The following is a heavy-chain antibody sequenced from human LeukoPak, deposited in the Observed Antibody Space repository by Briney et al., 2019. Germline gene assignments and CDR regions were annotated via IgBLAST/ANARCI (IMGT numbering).Heavy chain of an antibody. V-gene: IGHV1-8*01. J-gene: IGHJ6*03. CDR3: ARGVGGYGWNCYYYYMDV. D-gene: IGHD5-12*01. CDR1: GYTFTSYD. Sequence: ASVKLSCTASGYTFTSYDIDWVREATAPGLEWMGWMNLNSGNTGYAQKFQGRVSMTRTNSKSTAYMELSSLISEDTAVYYCARGVGGYGWNCYYYYMDVWGKGTTVTISS. CDR2: MNLNSGNT.